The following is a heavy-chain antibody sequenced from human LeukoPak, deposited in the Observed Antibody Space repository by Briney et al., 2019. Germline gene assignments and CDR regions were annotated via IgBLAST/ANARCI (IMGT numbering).Heavy chain of an antibody. J-gene: IGHJ4*02. D-gene: IGHD6-19*01. Sequence: GGSLRLSCAASGFTFSSYAMHWVRQAPGKGLEWVAVISYDGSNKYYADSVKGRFTISRDNSKNTLYLQMNSLRAEDTAAYYCAREARYSSGWLGYWGQGTLVTVSS. CDR2: ISYDGSNK. V-gene: IGHV3-30-3*01. CDR3: AREARYSSGWLGY. CDR1: GFTFSSYA.